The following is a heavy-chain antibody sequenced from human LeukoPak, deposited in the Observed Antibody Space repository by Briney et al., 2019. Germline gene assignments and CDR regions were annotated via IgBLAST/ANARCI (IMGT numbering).Heavy chain of an antibody. V-gene: IGHV1-8*01. J-gene: IGHJ4*02. D-gene: IGHD6-13*01. Sequence: ASVKVSCKASGYTFTSYDINWVRQATGQGLEWMGWMNPNSGNTGYAQKFQGRVTVTRNTSISTAYMELSSLRSDDTAVYYCARAHHSSNWDLFDYWGQGTLVTVSS. CDR2: MNPNSGNT. CDR1: GYTFTSYD. CDR3: ARAHHSSNWDLFDY.